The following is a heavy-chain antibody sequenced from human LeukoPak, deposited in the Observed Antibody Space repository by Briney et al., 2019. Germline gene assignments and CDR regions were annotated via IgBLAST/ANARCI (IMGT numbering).Heavy chain of an antibody. J-gene: IGHJ4*02. V-gene: IGHV4-4*02. Sequence: SETLSLTCGVSGGSITITNYWTWVRQPPGKGLEWIGEVNLQGSTNYNPSLMGRVAISVDTSEDHISLQLTSVTAADTAVYYCAREGGPYRPLDYSGQGTLVTVSS. CDR1: GGSITITNY. CDR3: AREGGPYRPLDY. CDR2: VNLQGST.